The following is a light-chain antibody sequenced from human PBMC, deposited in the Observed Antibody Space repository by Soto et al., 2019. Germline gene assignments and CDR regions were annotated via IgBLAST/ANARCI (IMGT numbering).Light chain of an antibody. J-gene: IGKJ1*01. CDR2: GAS. CDR3: QQYGSPPWT. Sequence: EIVLTQSPGTLSLSPGERATLSCRASQSFSSNYLAWYQQKPGQAPRLLIYGASSRATGIPDRFSGSGSTTDFTLTISRLEPEDFAVYYCQQYGSPPWTFGQGTKVDIK. CDR1: QSFSSNY. V-gene: IGKV3-20*01.